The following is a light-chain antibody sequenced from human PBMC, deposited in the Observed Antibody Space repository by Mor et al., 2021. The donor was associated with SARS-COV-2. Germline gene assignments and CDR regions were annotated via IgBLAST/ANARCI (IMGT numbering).Light chain of an antibody. Sequence: RVTITCRASQSISSWLAWYQQKPGKAPKVLIYKASSLESGVPSRFSGSGSGTEFTLTISSLQPDDFATYYCQQYNSYSRTF. CDR3: QQYNSYSRT. J-gene: IGKJ1*01. CDR2: KAS. CDR1: QSISSW. V-gene: IGKV1-5*03.